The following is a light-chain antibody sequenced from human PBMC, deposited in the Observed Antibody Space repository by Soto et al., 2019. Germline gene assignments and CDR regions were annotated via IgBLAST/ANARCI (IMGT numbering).Light chain of an antibody. CDR3: MVGTLLLIT. V-gene: IGKV2-30*01. CDR1: QSLVNSDGIAY. CDR2: KVS. J-gene: IGKJ5*01. Sequence: LSVILGQPAPISCRSKQSLVNSDGIAYFTWFKQRPGRYXRXXXYKVSNRHSGVHARLGGSGSANDFELKISCLGAADVVVYYCMVGTLLLITFCHVT.